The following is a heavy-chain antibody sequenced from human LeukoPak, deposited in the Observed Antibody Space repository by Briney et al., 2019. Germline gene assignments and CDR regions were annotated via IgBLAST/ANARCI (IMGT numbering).Heavy chain of an antibody. D-gene: IGHD1-14*01. J-gene: IGHJ3*02. CDR1: GFTVSSNY. CDR3: ARYKGGCAFDI. Sequence: PGGSLRLSCPPSGFTVSSNYMSWVRQAPGKGLEWVSVIYSGGSTYYADSVKGRFTISRDNSKNTLYLQMNSLRAEDTDVYYWARYKGGCAFDIWGQGTMVTVSS. V-gene: IGHV3-53*01. CDR2: IYSGGST.